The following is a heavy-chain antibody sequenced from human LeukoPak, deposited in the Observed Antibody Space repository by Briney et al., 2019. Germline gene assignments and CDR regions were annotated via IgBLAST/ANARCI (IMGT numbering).Heavy chain of an antibody. J-gene: IGHJ4*02. CDR3: ANGEQWLLDY. CDR1: GVTFRSYA. V-gene: IGHV3-30*04. CDR2: ISYDGRNK. Sequence: GGSLRLSCAGSGVTFRSYAVHWVRQAPGKGLAWVAVISYDGRNKYYAESVKGRFTISRDNSKNTLYLQMNSLRAEDTAVYYCANGEQWLLDYWGQGTLVTVSS. D-gene: IGHD6-19*01.